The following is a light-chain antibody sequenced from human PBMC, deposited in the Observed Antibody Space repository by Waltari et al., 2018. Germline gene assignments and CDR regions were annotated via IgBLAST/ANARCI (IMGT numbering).Light chain of an antibody. Sequence: DIVMTQSPLSLPVTPGEPASISCRSSQSLLHSNGYNYLVWYLQKPGQSPQLLIYLGSNRAYGVPERFSGSGSGTDFTLKISRVEAEDVGVYYCMQALQTPRTFGQGTKLEIK. V-gene: IGKV2-28*01. CDR3: MQALQTPRT. CDR1: QSLLHSNGYNY. CDR2: LGS. J-gene: IGKJ2*01.